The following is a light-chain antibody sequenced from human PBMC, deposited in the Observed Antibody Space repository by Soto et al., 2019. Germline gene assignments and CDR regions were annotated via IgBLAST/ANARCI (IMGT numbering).Light chain of an antibody. V-gene: IGKV1-39*01. CDR1: QSISNY. Sequence: DIQMTQSPSSLSASVGDRVTMSCRASQSISNYLNWYQQKPGNAPKLLISSASGLQSGVPSRFSGSGSGTDFTLTISDLQPEDFATYYCQQSYNNPRTFGQGTKVEIK. CDR3: QQSYNNPRT. CDR2: SAS. J-gene: IGKJ1*01.